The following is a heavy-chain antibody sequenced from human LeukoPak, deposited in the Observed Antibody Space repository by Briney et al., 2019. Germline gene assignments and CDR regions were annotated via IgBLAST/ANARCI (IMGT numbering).Heavy chain of an antibody. J-gene: IGHJ6*02. V-gene: IGHV3-9*01. CDR3: AKAYYDSMYYGMDV. CDR1: GFTFDDYA. Sequence: GRSLRLSCAASGFTFDDYAMHWVRQAPGKGLEWVSGISWNSGSIGYADSVKGRFTISRDNANNSLYLQMNSLRAEDTALYYCAKAYYDSMYYGMDVWGQGTTVTVSS. D-gene: IGHD3-22*01. CDR2: ISWNSGSI.